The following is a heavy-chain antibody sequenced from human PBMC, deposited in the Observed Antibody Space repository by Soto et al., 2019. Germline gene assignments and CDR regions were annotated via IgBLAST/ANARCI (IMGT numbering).Heavy chain of an antibody. CDR1: GGYFRGYY. D-gene: IGHD1-1*01. CDR2: INHSGST. V-gene: IGHV4-34*01. J-gene: IGHJ5*02. CDR3: ASISPHWDTQHPRTKAQNWFDP. Sequence: PSETLSLTCAVYGGYFRGYYWSWISKPPGKGLEWIGEINHSGSTNYNPSLKSRVTISVDTSKNQFSLKLSSVTAADTAVYYCASISPHWDTQHPRTKAQNWFDPLGQGTLVTVSS.